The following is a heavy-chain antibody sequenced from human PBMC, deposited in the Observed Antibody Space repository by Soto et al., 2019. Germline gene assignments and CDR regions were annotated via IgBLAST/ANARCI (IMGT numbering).Heavy chain of an antibody. CDR3: ARLIHCKTTSCYFDY. V-gene: IGHV4-61*01. CDR1: GGSVSSGNYY. D-gene: IGHD2-2*01. J-gene: IGHJ4*02. Sequence: SETLSLTCTVSGGSVSSGNYYWSWIRQPPGKGLEWIGYVYYTGSINYNPSLKSRVTIFIDTSKNQFSLKLYSVTAADTAVYYCARLIHCKTTSCYFDYWGQGTLVTVSS. CDR2: VYYTGSI.